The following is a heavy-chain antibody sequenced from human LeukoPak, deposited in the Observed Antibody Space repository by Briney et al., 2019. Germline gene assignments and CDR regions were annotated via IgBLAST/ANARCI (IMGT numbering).Heavy chain of an antibody. Sequence: GRSLRLSCASSGFTFSDYYMSWIRQAPGKGLEWVSYIRSSVRNIYYADAVKGRFTIHRDNAKNSLHRPMNSVIAEHRPVFYCAREELYYYDSSGYYVQYWGHRTLGTASS. D-gene: IGHD3-22*01. J-gene: IGHJ1*01. CDR1: GFTFSDYY. V-gene: IGHV3-11*04. CDR3: AREELYYYDSSGYYVQY. CDR2: IRSSVRNI.